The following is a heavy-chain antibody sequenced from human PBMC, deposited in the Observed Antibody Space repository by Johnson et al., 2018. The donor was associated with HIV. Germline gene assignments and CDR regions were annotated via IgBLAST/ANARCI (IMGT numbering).Heavy chain of an antibody. CDR2: MGTAGSR. J-gene: IGHJ3*02. CDR3: ARESRLGPLAHAFDI. D-gene: IGHD7-27*01. V-gene: IGHV3-13*01. Sequence: VQLVESGGGLVQPGGSLRLSCIGSGFTFSRYAVSWVRQTPGKRLEWVAGMGTAGSRHYADPVNGRFPVSRENAKNSLHLQMTNLIAGDTAVYYCARESRLGPLAHAFDIWGQGTMVTVPS. CDR1: GFTFSRYA.